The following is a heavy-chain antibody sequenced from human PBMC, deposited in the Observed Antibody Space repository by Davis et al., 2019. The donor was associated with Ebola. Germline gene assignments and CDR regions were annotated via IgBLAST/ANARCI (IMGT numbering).Heavy chain of an antibody. J-gene: IGHJ4*02. V-gene: IGHV3-15*01. Sequence: GESLKISCAASGFTFSNAWMSWVRQAPGKGLEWVGRIKSKTDGGTTDYAAPVKGRFTISRDDSKNTLYLQMNSLKTEDTAVYYCTTDLQWDIVVVPAAIWGQGTLVTVSS. CDR2: IKSKTDGGTT. CDR1: GFTFSNAW. D-gene: IGHD2-2*02. CDR3: TTDLQWDIVVVPAAI.